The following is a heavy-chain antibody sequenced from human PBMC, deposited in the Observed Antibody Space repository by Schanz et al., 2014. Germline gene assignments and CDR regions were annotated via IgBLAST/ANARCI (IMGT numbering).Heavy chain of an antibody. V-gene: IGHV3-23*04. CDR1: GFTFSSYL. Sequence: EVQLVESGGGLVQPGGSLTLSCAASGFTFSSYLMSWVRQAPGKGLEWVSGIGGSGGSTDYADSVKGRFTISRDNSKNTVHLQMNSLRAEDTAVYFCAKDRWRATVMVDAFDIWGQGTKVTVS. CDR2: IGGSGGST. D-gene: IGHD4-4*01. J-gene: IGHJ3*02. CDR3: AKDRWRATVMVDAFDI.